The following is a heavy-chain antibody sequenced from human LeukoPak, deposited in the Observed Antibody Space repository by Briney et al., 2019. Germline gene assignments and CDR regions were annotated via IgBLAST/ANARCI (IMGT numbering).Heavy chain of an antibody. D-gene: IGHD1-26*01. J-gene: IGHJ4*02. CDR1: GFNFTSYA. CDR3: NAGGIVGAPRGFRY. CDR2: ISGSGAST. Sequence: GGSLRLSCAASGFNFTSYAMSWVRQAPGKGLEWVSAISGSGASTYYADSVIGRFTISRDNSKNTLYLQMNSLRAEDTAVYYCNAGGIVGAPRGFRYWGQGTLVTVSS. V-gene: IGHV3-23*01.